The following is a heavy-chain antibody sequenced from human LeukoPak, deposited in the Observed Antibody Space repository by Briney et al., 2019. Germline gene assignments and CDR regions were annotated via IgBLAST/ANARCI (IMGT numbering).Heavy chain of an antibody. Sequence: GRSLRLSCAAPGFTFSSYAMHWVRQAPGKGLEWVAVISYDGSNKYYADSVKGRFTISRDNSKNTLYLQMNSLRAEDTAVYYCARDHGSGSYTYYYYGIDVWGQGTTVTVSS. V-gene: IGHV3-30-3*01. CDR2: ISYDGSNK. D-gene: IGHD3-10*01. CDR1: GFTFSSYA. J-gene: IGHJ6*02. CDR3: ARDHGSGSYTYYYYGIDV.